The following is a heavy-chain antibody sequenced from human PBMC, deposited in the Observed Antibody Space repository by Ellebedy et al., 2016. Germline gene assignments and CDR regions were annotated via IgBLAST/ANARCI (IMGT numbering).Heavy chain of an antibody. D-gene: IGHD4-23*01. CDR3: VKDLSAYSGFNPPEVGY. Sequence: GESLKISXLASGFTFSTSSVHWVRQTPGKGLEFVSGITSGGGATHYADSVKGRFIISRDNSKSTLYLQMNSLQTEDTAVYFCVKDLSAYSGFNPPEVGYWGQGTLVTVSS. CDR2: ITSGGGAT. CDR1: GFTFSTSS. V-gene: IGHV3-64D*08. J-gene: IGHJ4*02.